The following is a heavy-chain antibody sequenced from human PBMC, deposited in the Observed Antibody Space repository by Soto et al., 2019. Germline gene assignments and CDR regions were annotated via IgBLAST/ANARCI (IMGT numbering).Heavy chain of an antibody. CDR3: AKAYETSHPVHWFDP. CDR1: GFSFSNFA. J-gene: IGHJ5*02. Sequence: PGGSLRLSCAASGFSFSNFAMSWVRQTPRKGLEWVSAIGASGESTSYADPMRGRFTISRDNSKNMLYLQMNSLRAEDTAVYFCAKAYETSHPVHWFDPWGQGPLVSVSS. CDR2: IGASGEST. D-gene: IGHD3-16*01. V-gene: IGHV3-23*01.